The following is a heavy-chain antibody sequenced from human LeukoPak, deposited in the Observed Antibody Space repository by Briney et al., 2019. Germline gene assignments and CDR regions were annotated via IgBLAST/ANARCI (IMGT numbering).Heavy chain of an antibody. D-gene: IGHD3-10*01. CDR3: ARGGGELWPLDE. J-gene: IGHJ4*02. CDR2: IKPDGSET. CDR1: GFPFKGYW. Sequence: GGSLRLSCVASGFPFKGYWMTWVRQSPGKGLDWVANIKPDGSETNYLDSVRGRFTISRDNARDSLFLEMNNLRVDDTAVYYCARGGGELWPLDEWGQGILVTVSS. V-gene: IGHV3-7*01.